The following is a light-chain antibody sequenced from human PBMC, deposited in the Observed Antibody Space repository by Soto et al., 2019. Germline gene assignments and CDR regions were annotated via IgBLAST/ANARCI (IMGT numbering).Light chain of an antibody. CDR2: SAS. V-gene: IGKV1-39*01. J-gene: IGKJ1*01. Sequence: DIQMTQSPSSLSASVGDRVTITCRASQSIHSYVNWYQQKPGKAPKLLIYSASSLRSGVPSRFSGGGSGTYFPLTITSLQPEDFVNYYCQQCHSAPWTFGQGTPVEI. CDR1: QSIHSY. CDR3: QQCHSAPWT.